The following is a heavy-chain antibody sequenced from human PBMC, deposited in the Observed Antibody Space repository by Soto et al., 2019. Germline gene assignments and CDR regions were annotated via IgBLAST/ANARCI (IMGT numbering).Heavy chain of an antibody. CDR3: ARKGGNDFWSGYYALDYYYGMDV. CDR1: GGSISSSRYY. V-gene: IGHV4-39*01. Sequence: SETLSLTCTVSGGSISSSRYYWGRIRQPPGKGLEGIGSIYYSGCTYYNPSLKSRVTISVDTSKNQFSLKLSSVTAADTAVYYCARKGGNDFWSGYYALDYYYGMDVWGQGTTVT. J-gene: IGHJ6*02. D-gene: IGHD3-3*01. CDR2: IYYSGCT.